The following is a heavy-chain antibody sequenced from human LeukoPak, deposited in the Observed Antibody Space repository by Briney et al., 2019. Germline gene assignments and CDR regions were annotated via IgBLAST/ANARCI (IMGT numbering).Heavy chain of an antibody. Sequence: GGSLRLSCAASRFTFSSYAMSWVRQAPGEGLEWVSAISGSGGGTFYADLLKGRFTISRDNSKNTLYLQMNSLRAEDTAVYYCAKDRGYDFSYGMDVWGQGTTVTVSS. CDR3: AKDRGYDFSYGMDV. CDR1: RFTFSSYA. D-gene: IGHD5-12*01. V-gene: IGHV3-23*01. CDR2: ISGSGGGT. J-gene: IGHJ6*02.